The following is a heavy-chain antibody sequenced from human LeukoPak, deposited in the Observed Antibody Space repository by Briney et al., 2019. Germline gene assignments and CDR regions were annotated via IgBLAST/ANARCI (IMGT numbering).Heavy chain of an antibody. D-gene: IGHD5-24*01. CDR2: IWYDGSNK. J-gene: IGHJ4*02. Sequence: GGSLRLSCAASGFTFSSYGMHWVRQAPGKGLEWVAVIWYDGSNKYYADSVKGRFTISRDNSKNTLYLQMNSLRAEDTAVYYCARSVLSPVLQDFDYWGRGTLVTVSS. CDR1: GFTFSSYG. CDR3: ARSVLSPVLQDFDY. V-gene: IGHV3-33*01.